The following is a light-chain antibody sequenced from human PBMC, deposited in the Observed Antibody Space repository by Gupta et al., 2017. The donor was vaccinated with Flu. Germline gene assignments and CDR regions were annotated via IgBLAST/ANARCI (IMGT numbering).Light chain of an antibody. V-gene: IGLV1-47*01. J-gene: IGLJ3*02. CDR2: RND. CDR3: AAWDDSLSAWV. Sequence: QSLLTQPPSASGTPGQRVTISCSGSSSNIGSNYVSWYQQLPGTAPKLLIYRNDQRPSGVPDRFSGSKSGTSASLASSGLRSEDEADYYCAAWDDSLSAWVFGGGTKLTVL. CDR1: SSNIGSNY.